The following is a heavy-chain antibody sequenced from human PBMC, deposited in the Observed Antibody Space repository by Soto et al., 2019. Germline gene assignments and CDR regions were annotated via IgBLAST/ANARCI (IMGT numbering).Heavy chain of an antibody. J-gene: IGHJ4*02. CDR2: IYYSGST. Sequence: SETLSLTCTVSGGSISSGGYYWSWIRQHPGKGLEWIGYIYYSGSTYYNPSLKSRVTISVDTSKNQFSLKLSSVTAADTAVYYCARAAPDTAMVINYWGQGTLVTVSS. CDR1: GGSISSGGYY. D-gene: IGHD5-18*01. CDR3: ARAAPDTAMVINY. V-gene: IGHV4-31*03.